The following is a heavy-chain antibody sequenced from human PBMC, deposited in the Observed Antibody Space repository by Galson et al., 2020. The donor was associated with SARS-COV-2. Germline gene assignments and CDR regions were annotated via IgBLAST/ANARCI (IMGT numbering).Heavy chain of an antibody. CDR1: GFTFTNYA. Sequence: ASVKVSCKASGFTFTNYAFSWVRQAPGQGLEWMGWISAYNGNTKYEEKFQGRVTMTTDTSTSTFYMELRSLRSDDTAVYYCARDQVYGGNSGYWGQGTLVTVSS. J-gene: IGHJ4*02. V-gene: IGHV1-18*04. CDR3: ARDQVYGGNSGY. CDR2: ISAYNGNT. D-gene: IGHD4-17*01.